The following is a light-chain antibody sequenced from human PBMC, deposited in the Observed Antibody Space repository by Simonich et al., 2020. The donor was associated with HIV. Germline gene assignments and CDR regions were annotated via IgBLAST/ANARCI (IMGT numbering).Light chain of an antibody. CDR3: QQSYSTPWT. Sequence: DIQMTQSPSTLSASVGDRVTITCRASQGISSYLAWYQQKPGKAPKLLIYAASTLQSGVPSRFSGSGSGTDFTLTINSLQPGDFATYYCQQSYSTPWTFGQGTKVEIK. V-gene: IGKV1-39*01. CDR1: QGISSY. CDR2: AAS. J-gene: IGKJ1*01.